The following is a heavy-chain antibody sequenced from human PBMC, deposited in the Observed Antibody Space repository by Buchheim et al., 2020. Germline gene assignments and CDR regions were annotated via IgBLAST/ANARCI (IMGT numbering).Heavy chain of an antibody. D-gene: IGHD2-2*01. V-gene: IGHV3-48*04. CDR2: ISSSSSTI. CDR1: GFTFSSYS. Sequence: EVQLVESGGGLVQPGGSLRLSCAASGFTFSSYSMNWVRQAPGKGLEWVSYISSSSSTIYYADSVKGRFTISRDNAKNSLYLQRNSLRAEDTAVYYCAVGGYCSSTSCPSSSSHIGSGDYYYYGMDVWGQGTT. CDR3: AVGGYCSSTSCPSSSSHIGSGDYYYYGMDV. J-gene: IGHJ6*02.